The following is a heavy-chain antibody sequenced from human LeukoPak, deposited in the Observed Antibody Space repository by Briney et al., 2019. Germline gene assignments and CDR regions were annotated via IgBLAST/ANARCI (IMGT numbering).Heavy chain of an antibody. J-gene: IGHJ5*02. CDR3: ARESDIVATTGWFDP. Sequence: ASVKVSCKASGYTFTGYYMHWVRQAPGQGLEWMGWISAYNGNTNYAQKLQGRVTMTTDTSTSTAYMELRSLRSDDTAVYYCARESDIVATTGWFDPWGQGTLVTVSS. D-gene: IGHD5-12*01. CDR1: GYTFTGYY. CDR2: ISAYNGNT. V-gene: IGHV1-18*04.